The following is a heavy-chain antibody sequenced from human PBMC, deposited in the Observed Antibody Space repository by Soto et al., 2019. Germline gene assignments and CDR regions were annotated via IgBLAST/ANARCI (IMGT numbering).Heavy chain of an antibody. D-gene: IGHD2-8*01. V-gene: IGHV4-59*02. J-gene: IGHJ5*02. CDR1: GGSVTTY. CDR3: AASYCSDGVSCNWFEP. Sequence: QVQLQESGPGLVKASETLSLTCPVSGGSVTTYWGWIRQPPGKGLEWIGYINYIATTKYNSSLKSRVTISVDTSKNQVTLSLRSVTAADTAVYYCAASYCSDGVSCNWFEPWGKGILVIVSS. CDR2: INYIATT.